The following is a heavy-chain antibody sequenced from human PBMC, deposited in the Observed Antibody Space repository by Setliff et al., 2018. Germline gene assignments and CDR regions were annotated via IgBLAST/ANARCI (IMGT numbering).Heavy chain of an antibody. CDR3: ARDLLRGDPNWYDP. CDR2: ISSGGSLI. Sequence: PGGSLRLSCAASGFTFSNYEMNWVRQAPGKGLEWVSYISSGGSLIYYADSVKGRFTISRDNANSSLYLQMNSLRAEDTAVYYCARDLLRGDPNWYDPWGQGTLVTVSS. D-gene: IGHD3-10*01. V-gene: IGHV3-48*03. J-gene: IGHJ5*02. CDR1: GFTFSNYE.